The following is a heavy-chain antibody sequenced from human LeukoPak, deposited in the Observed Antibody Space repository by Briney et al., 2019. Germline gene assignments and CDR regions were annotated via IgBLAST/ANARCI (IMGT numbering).Heavy chain of an antibody. J-gene: IGHJ4*02. Sequence: GGSLRLSCAASGFTFSSYAMSWVRQAPGKGLEWVSAISGSGGTTFYADSVKGRFSISRDNSNNTLYLQMNSLRAEDAAVYYCARVGYYYDSSGYPYWGQGTLVTVSS. V-gene: IGHV3-23*01. CDR3: ARVGYYYDSSGYPY. D-gene: IGHD3-22*01. CDR2: ISGSGGTT. CDR1: GFTFSSYA.